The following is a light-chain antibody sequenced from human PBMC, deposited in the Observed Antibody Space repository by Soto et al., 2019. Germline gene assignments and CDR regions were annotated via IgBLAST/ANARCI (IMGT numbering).Light chain of an antibody. J-gene: IGKJ1*01. Sequence: DVQMTQYPSSLSASVGDRVTMRCRASQSISSYLNWYQQKPGKAPKLLIYAASSLQSGVPSRFSGSGSGTDFTLTISSLQPEDFATYYCQQSYSTPWTFGQGTKVDI. CDR3: QQSYSTPWT. V-gene: IGKV1-39*01. CDR2: AAS. CDR1: QSISSY.